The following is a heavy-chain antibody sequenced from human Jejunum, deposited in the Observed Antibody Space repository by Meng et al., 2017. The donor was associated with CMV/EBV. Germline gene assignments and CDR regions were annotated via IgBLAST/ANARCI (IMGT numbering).Heavy chain of an antibody. CDR1: GLTFSSNW. CDR2: IKQDGSEK. V-gene: IGHV3-7*01. CDR3: ARGRVPVGAALNY. J-gene: IGHJ4*02. D-gene: IGHD1-26*01. Sequence: SGLTFSSNWMSWVRKAPGKGLEWVANIKQDGSEKYYVDSVKGRLTISRDNAKNSLYLQMNSLRAEETAVYYCARGRVPVGAALNYWGQGTRVTVSS.